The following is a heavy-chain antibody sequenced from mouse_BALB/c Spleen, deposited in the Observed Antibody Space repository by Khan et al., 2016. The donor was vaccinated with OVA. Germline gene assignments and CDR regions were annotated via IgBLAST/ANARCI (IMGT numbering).Heavy chain of an antibody. J-gene: IGHJ2*01. CDR3: TAELTMDH. CDR1: GYTFTTYW. D-gene: IGHD1-1*02. Sequence: QVQLQQPGAELVRPGSSVKLSCKASGYTFTTYWINWVKQRPGQGLEWIGNIYPSDSYTNYNQKFKDKATLTVDKSSSTAYMHLSSPTSEDAAVYYCTAELTMDHWGQGTTLTVSS. V-gene: IGHV1-69*02. CDR2: IYPSDSYT.